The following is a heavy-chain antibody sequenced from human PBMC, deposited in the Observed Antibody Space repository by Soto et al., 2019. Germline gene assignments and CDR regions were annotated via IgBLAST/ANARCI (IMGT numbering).Heavy chain of an antibody. D-gene: IGHD5-12*01. J-gene: IGHJ4*02. Sequence: SETLSLTCAVYGGSFSGYYWSWIRQPPGKGLEWIGEINHSGSTNYNPSLKSRVTISVDTSKNQFSLKLSSVTAADTAVYYCARGGWRTWYSGYGRLYVDYWGQGTLVTVSS. V-gene: IGHV4-34*01. CDR2: INHSGST. CDR3: ARGGWRTWYSGYGRLYVDY. CDR1: GGSFSGYY.